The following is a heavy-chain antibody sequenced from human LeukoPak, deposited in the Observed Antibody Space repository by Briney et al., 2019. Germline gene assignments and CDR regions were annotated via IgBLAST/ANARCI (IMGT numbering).Heavy chain of an antibody. V-gene: IGHV4-39*07. CDR2: IYYSGST. Sequence: SETLSLTCTVSGGSISSSSYYWGWVRQPPGKGLEWIGSIYYSGSTYYNPSLQSRLTISVDTSKKQFSLKLRSVTAADTATYYCASTVGWLQFGLAIYHWGQGTLVTVSS. CDR3: ASTVGWLQFGLAIYH. CDR1: GGSISSSSYY. D-gene: IGHD5-24*01. J-gene: IGHJ5*02.